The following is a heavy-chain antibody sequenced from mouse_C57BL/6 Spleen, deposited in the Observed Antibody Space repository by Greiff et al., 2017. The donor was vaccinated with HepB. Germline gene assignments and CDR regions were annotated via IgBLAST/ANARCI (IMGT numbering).Heavy chain of an antibody. Sequence: QVQLQQSGAELVKPGASVKMSCKASGYTFTSYWITWVKRRPGQGLEWIGDIYPGSGSTNYNEKFKSKATLTVDTSSSTAYMQLSSLTSEDSAVYYCAREGSLYYGNNHYYAMDYWGQGTSVTVSS. D-gene: IGHD2-1*01. J-gene: IGHJ4*01. V-gene: IGHV1-55*01. CDR2: IYPGSGST. CDR1: GYTFTSYW. CDR3: AREGSLYYGNNHYYAMDY.